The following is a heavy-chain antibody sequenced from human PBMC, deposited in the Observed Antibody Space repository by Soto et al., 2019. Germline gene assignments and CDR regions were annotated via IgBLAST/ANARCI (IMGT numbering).Heavy chain of an antibody. V-gene: IGHV1-2*04. CDR2: INPNSGGT. Sequence: GASVKVSCKASGYTFTGYYMHWVRQAPGQGLEWMGWINPNSGGTNYAQKFQGWVTMTRDTSIGTAYMELSRLRSDDTAVYYCARGSSRSPDAFDIWGQGTMVTVS. D-gene: IGHD6-13*01. J-gene: IGHJ3*02. CDR3: ARGSSRSPDAFDI. CDR1: GYTFTGYY.